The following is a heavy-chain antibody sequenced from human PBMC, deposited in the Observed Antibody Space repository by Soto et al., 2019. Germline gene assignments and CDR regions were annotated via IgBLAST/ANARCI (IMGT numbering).Heavy chain of an antibody. CDR1: GFTFSSYS. CDR2: ISEIGGDNT. V-gene: IGHV3-23*01. J-gene: IGHJ4*02. Sequence: LILSCAASGFTFSSYSMIWVRHAPVKGLECVSAISEIGGDNTYYADSVKGRFTISRDNSKNTLYLQMNSLRAEDTALYYCAKVFLFQQLVFDYWGPGTLVTVSS. D-gene: IGHD6-13*01. CDR3: AKVFLFQQLVFDY.